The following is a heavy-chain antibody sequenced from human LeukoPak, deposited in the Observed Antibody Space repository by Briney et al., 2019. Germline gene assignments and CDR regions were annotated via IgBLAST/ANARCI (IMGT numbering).Heavy chain of an antibody. CDR2: MNPNSGNT. J-gene: IGHJ4*02. CDR3: ARGRITMVRGDQSFGY. D-gene: IGHD3-10*01. Sequence: ASVKVSCKASGYTFTSCDINWVRQATGQGLEWMGWMNPNSGNTGYAQKFQGRVTMTRNASISTAYMELSSLRSEDTAVYYCARGRITMVRGDQSFGYWGQGTLVTVSS. CDR1: GYTFTSCD. V-gene: IGHV1-8*01.